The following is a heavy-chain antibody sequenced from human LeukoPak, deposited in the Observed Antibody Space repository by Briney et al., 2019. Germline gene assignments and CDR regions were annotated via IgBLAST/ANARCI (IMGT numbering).Heavy chain of an antibody. D-gene: IGHD2-2*01. Sequence: PPQTLSLTCTVSGGSISSGDYYWSWIRQPPGKGLEWIGYIYYSRSTYYNPSLKSRVTISVDTSKNQFSLKLSSVTAADTAVYYCARVPTPADCSSTSCYFVFAFDIWGQGTMVTVSS. V-gene: IGHV4-30-4*08. CDR1: GGSISSGDYY. J-gene: IGHJ3*02. CDR2: IYYSRST. CDR3: ARVPTPADCSSTSCYFVFAFDI.